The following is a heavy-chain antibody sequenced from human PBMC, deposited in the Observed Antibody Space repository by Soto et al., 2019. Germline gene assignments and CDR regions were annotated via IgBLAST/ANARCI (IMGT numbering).Heavy chain of an antibody. Sequence: GGSLRLSCEGSGFIFSNNGMHWVRQAPGKGLEWVAFMSYDGSAKFLADSVKGRFTISRDNSKSTLFLHMSSLRAEDTAMYYCAIVRVADSPLDHWGQGTLVTVSS. CDR3: AIVRVADSPLDH. D-gene: IGHD3-10*02. V-gene: IGHV3-30*02. J-gene: IGHJ4*02. CDR1: GFIFSNNG. CDR2: MSYDGSAK.